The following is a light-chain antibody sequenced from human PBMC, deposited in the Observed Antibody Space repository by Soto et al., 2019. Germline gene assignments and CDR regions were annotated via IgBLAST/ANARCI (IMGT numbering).Light chain of an antibody. CDR2: LNSDGSH. CDR1: SGHSSYA. CDR3: QTWGTGIVV. V-gene: IGLV4-69*01. J-gene: IGLJ2*01. Sequence: QPVLTQSPSASASLGASVKLTCTLSSGHSSYALAWHQQQPEQGPRYLMKLNSDGSHSKGDGIPDRCSGSSSGAERYLTISSLQSEDEADYYCQTWGTGIVVFGGGTKLTVL.